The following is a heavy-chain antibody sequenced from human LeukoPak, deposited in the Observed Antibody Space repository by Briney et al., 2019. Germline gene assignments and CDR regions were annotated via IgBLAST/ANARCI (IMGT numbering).Heavy chain of an antibody. CDR3: ARDSPSYSSSWYKMAAATGYYFDY. Sequence: GGSLRLSCAASGFTFSDYYMSWIRQAPGKGLEWVSYISSSGSTIYYADSVKGRFTISRDNAKNSLYLQMNSLRAEDTAVYYCARDSPSYSSSWYKMAAATGYYFDYWGQGTLVTVSS. J-gene: IGHJ4*02. CDR1: GFTFSDYY. V-gene: IGHV3-11*01. D-gene: IGHD6-13*01. CDR2: ISSSGSTI.